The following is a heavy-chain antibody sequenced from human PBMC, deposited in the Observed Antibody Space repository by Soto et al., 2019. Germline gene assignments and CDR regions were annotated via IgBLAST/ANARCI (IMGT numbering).Heavy chain of an antibody. Sequence: PGGSLRLSCAASASIFKGHGMHWVRQAPGKGLEWVSYIGSSSGTIYYADSVKGRFTFSRDNAKNSVYLQMDSLRDEDTAVYYCAKRRDGYIDYWGQGTLVTVSS. CDR1: ASIFKGHG. D-gene: IGHD1-1*01. CDR3: AKRRDGYIDY. J-gene: IGHJ4*02. V-gene: IGHV3-48*02. CDR2: IGSSSGTI.